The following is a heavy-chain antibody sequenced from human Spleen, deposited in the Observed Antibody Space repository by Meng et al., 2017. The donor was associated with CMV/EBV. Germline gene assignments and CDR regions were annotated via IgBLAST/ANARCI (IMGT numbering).Heavy chain of an antibody. CDR1: GASITSYC. D-gene: IGHD2-2*02. CDR3: ARGCYTTSCYRGSFDY. CDR2: IYYSGST. V-gene: IGHV4-59*01. Sequence: GSLRLSCTVSGASITSYCWGWIRQPPGRGLEWVGYIYYSGSTNYNPSLKSRVTISVDTSKNQFSLKVTSVTAADTAVYYCARGCYTTSCYRGSFDYWGQGKVVTVSS. J-gene: IGHJ4*02.